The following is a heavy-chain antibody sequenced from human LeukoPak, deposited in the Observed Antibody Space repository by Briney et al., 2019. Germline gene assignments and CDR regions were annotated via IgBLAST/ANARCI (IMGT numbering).Heavy chain of an antibody. Sequence: QPGRSLRLSCTASGFTFGDYAMSWFRQAPGKGLEWVGFIRSKAYGGTTEYAASVKGRFTISRDDSKSIGYLQMNSLKTEDTAVYYCTRGGGSGYDNYYYYYGMDVWGQGTTVTVSS. D-gene: IGHD5-12*01. CDR2: IRSKAYGGTT. V-gene: IGHV3-49*03. CDR1: GFTFGDYA. CDR3: TRGGGSGYDNYYYYYGMDV. J-gene: IGHJ6*02.